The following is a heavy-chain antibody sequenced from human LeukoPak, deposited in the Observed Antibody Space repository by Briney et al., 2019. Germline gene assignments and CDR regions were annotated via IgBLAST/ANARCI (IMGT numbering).Heavy chain of an antibody. CDR1: GGSFSGYY. D-gene: IGHD3-10*01. CDR2: INHSGST. V-gene: IGHV4-34*01. CDR3: ARGVGYSSGSYYFDY. Sequence: SETLSLTCAVYGGSFSGYYWSWIRQPPGKGLEWIGEINHSGSTNYNPSLKSRVTISVDTSKNQLSLKLSSVTAADTAVYYCARGVGYSSGSYYFDYWGQGTLVTVSS. J-gene: IGHJ4*02.